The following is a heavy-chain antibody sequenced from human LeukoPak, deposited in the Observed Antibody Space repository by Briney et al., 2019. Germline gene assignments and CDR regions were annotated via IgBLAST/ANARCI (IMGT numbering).Heavy chain of an antibody. J-gene: IGHJ4*02. CDR2: INPIFGTA. Sequence: ASVKVSCKASGHTFTSYGITWVRQAPGQGLEWMGGINPIFGTANYAQKFQGSVTITTDESTSTAYMELSSLRSEDTAVYYCARGDDSSGYYLDYWGQGTLVTVSS. CDR3: ARGDDSSGYYLDY. CDR1: GHTFTSYG. D-gene: IGHD3-22*01. V-gene: IGHV1-69*05.